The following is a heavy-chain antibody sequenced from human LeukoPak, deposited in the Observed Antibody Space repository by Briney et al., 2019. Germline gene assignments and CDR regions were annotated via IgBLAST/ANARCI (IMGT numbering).Heavy chain of an antibody. J-gene: IGHJ4*02. Sequence: GGSLRLSCAASGFTFSTFSMHWVRQAPGKGLEYVSAINPNGDNTYYANSVQGRFTISRDNSKNTLYLQMASLRGEDTALYYCARAPREGFSGSYHDYWGQGTLVTVSS. CDR1: GFTFSTFS. CDR3: ARAPREGFSGSYHDY. CDR2: INPNGDNT. D-gene: IGHD1-26*01. V-gene: IGHV3-64*01.